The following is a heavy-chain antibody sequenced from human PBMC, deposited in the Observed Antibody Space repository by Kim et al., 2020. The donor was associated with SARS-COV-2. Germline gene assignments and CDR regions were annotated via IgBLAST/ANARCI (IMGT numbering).Heavy chain of an antibody. V-gene: IGHV3-30*04. D-gene: IGHD6-13*01. J-gene: IGHJ4*01. CDR2: ISYDGSNK. CDR3: ARDVAVAAALYYFDY. Sequence: GGSLRLSCAASGFTFSSYAMHWVRQAPGKGLEWVAVISYDGSNKYYADSVKGRFTISRDNSKNTLYLQMNSLRAEDTAVYYCARDVAVAAALYYFDYWG. CDR1: GFTFSSYA.